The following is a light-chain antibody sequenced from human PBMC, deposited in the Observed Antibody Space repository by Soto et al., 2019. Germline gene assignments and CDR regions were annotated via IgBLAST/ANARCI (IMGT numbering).Light chain of an antibody. CDR2: DAS. V-gene: IGKV3-11*01. CDR1: QSVSSY. CDR3: QQRSNWLTWT. J-gene: IGKJ1*01. Sequence: EIVLTQSPATLSLSPGERATLSCRASQSVSSYLAWYQQKPGQAPSLLIYDASNRATGIPARFSGSGSGTDFTLTISSLEPEDFAVYYCQQRSNWLTWTFGQGTKVEIK.